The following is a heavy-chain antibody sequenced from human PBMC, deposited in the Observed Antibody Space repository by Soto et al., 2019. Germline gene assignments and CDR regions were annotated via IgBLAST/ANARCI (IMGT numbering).Heavy chain of an antibody. CDR1: GFTFSSYG. CDR2: ISYDGSSK. J-gene: IGHJ4*02. CDR3: AKDLGKTTVTTVSSLMDY. V-gene: IGHV3-30*18. D-gene: IGHD4-17*01. Sequence: GGSLRLSCAASGFTFSSYGMHWVRQAPGKGLEWVAVISYDGSSKYYADSVKGRFTISRDNSKNTLYLQMNSLRAEDTAVYYCAKDLGKTTVTTVSSLMDYWGQGTLVTVSS.